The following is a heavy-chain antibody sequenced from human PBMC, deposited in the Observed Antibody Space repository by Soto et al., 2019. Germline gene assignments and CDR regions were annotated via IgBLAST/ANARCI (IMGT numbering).Heavy chain of an antibody. CDR1: GYTFTSYD. D-gene: IGHD6-19*01. J-gene: IGHJ6*03. CDR3: ARGGYSSGWYYYYYYMDV. CDR2: MNPNSGNT. V-gene: IGHV1-8*01. Sequence: QVQLVQSGAELKKPGASVKVSCKASGYTFTSYDINWVRQATGQGLEWMGWMNPNSGNTGYAQKFQGRVTMTRNTSISTAYMELSSLRSEDTAVYYCARGGYSSGWYYYYYYMDVWGKGTTVTVSS.